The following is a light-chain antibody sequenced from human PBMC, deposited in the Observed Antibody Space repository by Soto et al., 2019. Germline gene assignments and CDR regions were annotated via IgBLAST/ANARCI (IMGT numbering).Light chain of an antibody. CDR3: QQFASSPYT. CDR1: QAVSNAY. CDR2: GAI. Sequence: EIVLTQSPDTLSSSPGERATLSCRASQAVSNAYLAWYQHKLGQVPRLLIHGAINRATGIPDRFSGGGSGTDFTLTTLRLEPEDFAVYYCQQFASSPYTFGQGTKVEIK. V-gene: IGKV3-20*01. J-gene: IGKJ2*01.